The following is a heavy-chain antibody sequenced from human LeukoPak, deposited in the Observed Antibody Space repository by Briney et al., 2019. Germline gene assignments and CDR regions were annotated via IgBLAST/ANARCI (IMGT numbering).Heavy chain of an antibody. CDR3: ARPGEQWLNDAFDI. Sequence: ASVTLSCKASGYTFTGYYMHWVRQAPGQGLEWLGWINPDSGGTNYAQKFQGRVTMTRDTSISTAFMELSGLRSDDTAVYYCARPGEQWLNDAFDIWGQGTLVTVSS. CDR1: GYTFTGYY. J-gene: IGHJ3*02. V-gene: IGHV1-2*02. D-gene: IGHD6-19*01. CDR2: INPDSGGT.